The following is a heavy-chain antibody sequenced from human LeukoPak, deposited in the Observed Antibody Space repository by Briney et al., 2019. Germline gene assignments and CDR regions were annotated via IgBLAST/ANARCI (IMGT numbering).Heavy chain of an antibody. V-gene: IGHV3-30*02. D-gene: IGHD3-22*01. CDR3: AKVDSSGYYRHDY. J-gene: IGHJ4*02. CDR2: IRYDGSNK. Sequence: GGSLRLSCAASGFTFSSYGMHWVRQAPGKGLEWVAFIRYDGSNKYYADSVKGRFTISRDNSKNTLYLQMNSLRAEDTAVYYCAKVDSSGYYRHDYWGQGTLVTVSS. CDR1: GFTFSSYG.